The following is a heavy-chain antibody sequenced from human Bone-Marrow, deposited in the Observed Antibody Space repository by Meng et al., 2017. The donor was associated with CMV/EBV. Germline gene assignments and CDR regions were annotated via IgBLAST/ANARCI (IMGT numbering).Heavy chain of an antibody. CDR1: GFIFSSYA. CDR3: AKAVAEDCSSTSCYDYGANPYGKHYYGLDV. V-gene: IGHV3-23*01. D-gene: IGHD2-2*01. J-gene: IGHJ6*02. CDR2: ISGSGHNT. Sequence: GESLKISCAASGFIFSSYAMNWVRQAPGKGLERVSAISGSGHNTYYADSVKGRFTISRDNSKNTLYLHMNSLRAEDTAVYYCAKAVAEDCSSTSCYDYGANPYGKHYYGLDVWGQGTTVTVSS.